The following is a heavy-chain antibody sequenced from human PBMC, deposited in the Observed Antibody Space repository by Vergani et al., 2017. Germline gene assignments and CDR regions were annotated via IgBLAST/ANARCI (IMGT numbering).Heavy chain of an antibody. D-gene: IGHD2-15*01. V-gene: IGHV4-31*03. CDR3: TRHWAVVAANNWFDP. J-gene: IGHJ5*02. CDR2: IYYSGST. CDR1: GGSIGSGGYY. Sequence: QVQLQESGPRLVRPSQTLSLTCTVSGGSIGSGGYYWSWIRQHPGKGLEWIGYIYYSGSTYYNPSLKSRVTISVDTSKNQFSLKLSSVTAADTAVYYCTRHWAVVAANNWFDPWGQGTLVTVSS.